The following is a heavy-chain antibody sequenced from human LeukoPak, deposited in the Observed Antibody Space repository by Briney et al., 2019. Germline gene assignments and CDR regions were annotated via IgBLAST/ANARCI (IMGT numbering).Heavy chain of an antibody. Sequence: AGSLRLSCVASGFTFSTYTMSWIRQAPGKGLEWVSGSIGSGGSAFYADSVKGRFSISRDTSKNTLFLHMNNLRAGDTAVYYCAKSGIAAAGQRGYFDYWGQGTLVTVSS. CDR1: GFTFSTYT. J-gene: IGHJ4*02. D-gene: IGHD6-13*01. CDR2: SIGSGGSA. CDR3: AKSGIAAAGQRGYFDY. V-gene: IGHV3-23*01.